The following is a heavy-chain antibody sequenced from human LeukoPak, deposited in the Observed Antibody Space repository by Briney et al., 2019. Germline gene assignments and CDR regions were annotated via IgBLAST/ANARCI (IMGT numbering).Heavy chain of an antibody. Sequence: GGSLRLSCAASGFTFSRYSTNWVRQAPGKGLEWVSYISSSGGTIYYADSVKGRFTISRDNAKNSLYLQMNSLRDEDTAVYYCARLWGYCSGGSCYSTPYWGQGTLVTVSS. D-gene: IGHD2-15*01. CDR1: GFTFSRYS. V-gene: IGHV3-48*02. CDR2: ISSSGGTI. J-gene: IGHJ4*02. CDR3: ARLWGYCSGGSCYSTPY.